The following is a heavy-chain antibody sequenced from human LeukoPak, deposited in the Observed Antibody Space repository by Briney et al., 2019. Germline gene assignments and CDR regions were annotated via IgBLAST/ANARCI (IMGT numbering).Heavy chain of an antibody. V-gene: IGHV4-4*02. Sequence: SETLSLTCTVSGGSISSSNWWSWVRQPPGKGLEWIGEIYHSGSTNYNPSLKSRVTISVDKSKNQFSLKLSSVTAADTAVYYCATCSSTRCPDYWGQGTLVTVSP. CDR1: GGSISSSNW. CDR3: ATCSSTRCPDY. J-gene: IGHJ4*02. CDR2: IYHSGST. D-gene: IGHD2-2*01.